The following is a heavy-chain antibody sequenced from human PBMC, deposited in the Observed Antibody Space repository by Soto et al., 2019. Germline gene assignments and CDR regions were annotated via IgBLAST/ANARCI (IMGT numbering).Heavy chain of an antibody. CDR2: IYSGGST. D-gene: IGHD2-8*01. V-gene: IGHV3-53*01. J-gene: IGHJ6*02. CDR3: ARGRYCTNGVCPYYYGMDV. CDR1: GFTVSSNY. Sequence: PGGSLRLSCAASGFTVSSNYMSWVRQAPGKGLEWVSVIYSGGSTYYADSVKGRFTISRDNSKNTLYLQMNSLRAEDTAVYYCARGRYCTNGVCPYYYGMDVWGQGTTGTVSS.